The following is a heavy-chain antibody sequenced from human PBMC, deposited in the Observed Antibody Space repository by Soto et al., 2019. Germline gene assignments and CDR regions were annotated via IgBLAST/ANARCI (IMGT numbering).Heavy chain of an antibody. D-gene: IGHD6-13*01. V-gene: IGHV4-59*01. J-gene: IGHJ4*01. CDR1: GGSISSYY. CDR2: IYYSGST. Sequence: ASETLSLTCTVSGGSISSYYWSWIRQPPGKVLEWIGYIYYSGSTNYNPSLKSRVTISVDTSKNQFSLKLSSVTAADTAVYYCASSSFYSSTWYYFDYWGQGTLVT. CDR3: ASSSFYSSTWYYFDY.